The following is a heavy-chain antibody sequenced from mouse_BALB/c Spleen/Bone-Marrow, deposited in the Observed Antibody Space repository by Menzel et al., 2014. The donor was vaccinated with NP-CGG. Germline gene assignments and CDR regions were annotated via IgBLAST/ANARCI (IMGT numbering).Heavy chain of an antibody. J-gene: IGHJ4*01. CDR2: IDPANGNT. V-gene: IGHV14-3*02. Sequence: VHVKQSGAELVKPGASVKLSCTASGFNIKDTNIHWVKQRPEQGLEWIGRIDPANGNTKYDPKFQGKATITADTSSNTAYLHLSSLTSEDTAVYYCARYRYYGSSGWDYWGQGTSVTVTS. CDR1: GFNIKDTN. CDR3: ARYRYYGSSGWDY. D-gene: IGHD1-1*01.